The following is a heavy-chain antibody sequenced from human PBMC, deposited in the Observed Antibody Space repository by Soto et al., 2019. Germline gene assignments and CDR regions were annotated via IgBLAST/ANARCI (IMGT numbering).Heavy chain of an antibody. CDR2: ISTSVGST. D-gene: IGHD3-10*01. J-gene: IGHJ4*02. CDR3: AKGGQSYDY. V-gene: IGHV3-23*04. CDR1: GLTFSTYA. Sequence: EMQLVESGGGLVQPGGSLRLSCAGSGLTFSTYAMSWVRQAPGKGLEWVSAISTSVGSTYYTDPVKGRFTISRDNSKNTLYLQMNSLRAEDTAVYYCAKGGQSYDYWGQGTLVTVSS.